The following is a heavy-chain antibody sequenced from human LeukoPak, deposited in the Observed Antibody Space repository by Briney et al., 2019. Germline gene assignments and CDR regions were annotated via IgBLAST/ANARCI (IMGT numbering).Heavy chain of an antibody. CDR1: GDSINSGGYS. CDR2: LYHSGNI. CDR3: ARDRIDAFDF. J-gene: IGHJ3*01. Sequence: SETLSLTCAVSGDSINSGGYSWNWIRQAPGKGLEWIGRLYHSGNIYYNPSLNSRVAISVDRSKNQLSLSLSSVTAADTAVYFCARDRIDAFDFWGQGTMVTVSS. V-gene: IGHV4-30-2*01.